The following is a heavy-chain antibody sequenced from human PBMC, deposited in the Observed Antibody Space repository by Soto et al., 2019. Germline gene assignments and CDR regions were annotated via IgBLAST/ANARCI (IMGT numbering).Heavy chain of an antibody. Sequence: GGSLRLSCAASGFTFSSYGMHWVRQAPGKGLELVAVIWYDGSNKYYADSVKGRFTISRDNSKNTLYLQMNSLRAEDTAVYYCARASSSSVDFDYWGQGTLVTVSS. CDR1: GFTFSSYG. D-gene: IGHD6-6*01. V-gene: IGHV3-33*01. CDR3: ARASSSSVDFDY. J-gene: IGHJ4*02. CDR2: IWYDGSNK.